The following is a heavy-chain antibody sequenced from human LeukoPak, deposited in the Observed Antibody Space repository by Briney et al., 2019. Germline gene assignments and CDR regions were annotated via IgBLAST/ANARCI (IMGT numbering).Heavy chain of an antibody. J-gene: IGHJ4*02. D-gene: IGHD1-26*01. CDR1: GFAFSSYA. Sequence: GSSLRLSCAASGFAFSSYAMSWVRRAPGKGLEWVSTINYSGGTTYYADSVKGRFTISRDNSKNTLHLQINSLSAEDTAVYYCARDWDLEYYFDYWGQGTLVTVSS. CDR3: ARDWDLEYYFDY. V-gene: IGHV3-23*01. CDR2: INYSGGTT.